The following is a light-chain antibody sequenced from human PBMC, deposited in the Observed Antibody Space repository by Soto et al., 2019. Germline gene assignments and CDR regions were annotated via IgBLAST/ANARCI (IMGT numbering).Light chain of an antibody. CDR1: QSISSY. V-gene: IGKV1-39*01. CDR2: AAS. CDR3: QQSDSTPLT. Sequence: DIQMTQSPSSLSASVGDRVTITCRASQSISSYLNWYQQKPGKAPKLLIYAASSLQSGVPSRFSGSGSGTDFTLTISSLQPEDFATYYWQQSDSTPLTFGGGTKVAIK. J-gene: IGKJ4*01.